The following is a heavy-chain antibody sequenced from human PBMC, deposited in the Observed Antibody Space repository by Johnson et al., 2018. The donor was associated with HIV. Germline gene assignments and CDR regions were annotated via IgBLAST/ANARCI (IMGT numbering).Heavy chain of an antibody. CDR3: AKERSWAFDS. CDR1: GFTFSSYG. CDR2: ISYGGTYK. Sequence: QEKLVESGGGVVQPGRSLRLSCAASGFTFSSYGMHWVRQAPGKGLEWVAVISYGGTYKYYADSVKGRFTISRDNSNNTLYLQMNSLRAEDTAVYYCAKERSWAFDSWGQGTMVTVS. D-gene: IGHD7-27*01. J-gene: IGHJ3*02. V-gene: IGHV3-30*18.